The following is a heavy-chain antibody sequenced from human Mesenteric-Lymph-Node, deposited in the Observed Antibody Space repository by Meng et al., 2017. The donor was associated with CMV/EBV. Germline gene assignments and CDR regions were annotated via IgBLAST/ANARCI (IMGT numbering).Heavy chain of an antibody. CDR1: GYTFTSYD. CDR2: ISAYNGNT. CDR3: ARDRLPIMGFDP. V-gene: IGHV1-18*01. J-gene: IGHJ5*02. Sequence: ASVKVSCKASGYTFTSYDINWVRQATGQGLEWMGWISAYNGNTNYAQKLQGRVTMTTDTSTSTAYMELRSLRSDDTAVYYCARDRLPIMGFDPWGQGTLVTVSS. D-gene: IGHD6-25*01.